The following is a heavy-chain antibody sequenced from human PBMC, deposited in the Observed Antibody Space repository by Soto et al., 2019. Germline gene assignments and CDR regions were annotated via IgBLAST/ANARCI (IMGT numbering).Heavy chain of an antibody. V-gene: IGHV1-3*01. CDR1: GYTFTSYA. CDR2: INAGNGNT. J-gene: IGHJ6*03. Sequence: QVQLVQSGAEVKKPGASVKVSCKASGYTFTSYAMHWVRQAPGQRLEWMGWINAGNGNTKYSQKFQGRVTITRDTSASTAYMELSSLRSEDTAVYYCARAHPSIAAAGGVGYYYYMDVWGKGTTVTVSS. CDR3: ARAHPSIAAAGGVGYYYYMDV. D-gene: IGHD6-13*01.